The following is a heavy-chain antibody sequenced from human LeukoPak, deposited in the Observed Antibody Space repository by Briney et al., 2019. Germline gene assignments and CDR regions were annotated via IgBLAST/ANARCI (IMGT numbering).Heavy chain of an antibody. Sequence: ASVKVSCKASGYSFTGYYMHWVRQAPGQGLEWMGWINPNSGGTSYAQKFQGRVTMTRDTPIRTAYMELSRLRSDDTAVYYCASSITVTITYFDYWGQGTLVTVSS. J-gene: IGHJ4*02. CDR2: INPNSGGT. V-gene: IGHV1-2*02. CDR3: ASSITVTITYFDY. CDR1: GYSFTGYY. D-gene: IGHD4-17*01.